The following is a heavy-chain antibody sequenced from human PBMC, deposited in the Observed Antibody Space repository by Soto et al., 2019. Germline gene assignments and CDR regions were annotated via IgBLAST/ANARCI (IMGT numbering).Heavy chain of an antibody. J-gene: IGHJ3*02. V-gene: IGHV4-4*02. Sequence: QVQLQESGPGLVKPSGTLSLTCTVSNASISSRKWWTWVRQTPGKRLEWIGEIYHSGSINHNPSLKSRVTKSLDKSNNQFSLKLTSVTAADTAVYYCASKFGELLADAFDIWGQGTVVTVSS. D-gene: IGHD3-10*01. CDR3: ASKFGELLADAFDI. CDR1: NASISSRKW. CDR2: IYHSGSI.